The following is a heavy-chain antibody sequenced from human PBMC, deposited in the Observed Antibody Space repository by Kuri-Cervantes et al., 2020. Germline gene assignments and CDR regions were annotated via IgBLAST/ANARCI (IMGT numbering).Heavy chain of an antibody. Sequence: SVKVSCKASGYTFTSYDIHWVRQAPGQGLEWMGGIIPIFGTANYAQKFQGRVTITADESTSTAYMELSSLRSEDTAVYYCARVGYSYGHDYWGQGTLVTVSS. CDR3: ARVGYSYGHDY. V-gene: IGHV1-69*13. CDR2: IIPIFGTA. CDR1: GYTFTSYD. D-gene: IGHD5-18*01. J-gene: IGHJ4*02.